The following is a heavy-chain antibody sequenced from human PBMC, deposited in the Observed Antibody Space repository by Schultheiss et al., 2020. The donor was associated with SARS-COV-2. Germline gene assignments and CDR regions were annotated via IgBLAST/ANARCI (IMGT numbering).Heavy chain of an antibody. D-gene: IGHD6-6*01. Sequence: SETLSLTCTVSGGSISSSSYYWGWIRQPPGKGLEWIGTIYYRGSIYYNPSLKSRVTISVDTSKSQFSLKLSSVTAADTAVYYCARGFVPYYYYYMDVWGKGTTVTVSS. V-gene: IGHV4-39*01. J-gene: IGHJ6*03. CDR3: ARGFVPYYYYYMDV. CDR1: GGSISSSSYY. CDR2: IYYRGSI.